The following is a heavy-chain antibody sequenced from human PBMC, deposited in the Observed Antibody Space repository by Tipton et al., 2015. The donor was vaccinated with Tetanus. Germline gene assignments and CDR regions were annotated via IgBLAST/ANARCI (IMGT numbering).Heavy chain of an antibody. D-gene: IGHD3-22*01. J-gene: IGHJ6*02. CDR2: ISYDGSNK. CDR3: SRVYYFYATIGYYPAPIYFYYVMDV. Sequence: QLVQSGGGVVQPGRSLRLSCAASGFTFSSYAMHWVRQAPGKGLEWVAVISYDGSNKYYADSVKGRFTISRDNSKNTLYLQMNSLIAEDTAVYSSSRVYYFYATIGYYPAPIYFYYVMDVCCQGSTVAVSS. CDR1: GFTFSSYA. V-gene: IGHV3-30-3*01.